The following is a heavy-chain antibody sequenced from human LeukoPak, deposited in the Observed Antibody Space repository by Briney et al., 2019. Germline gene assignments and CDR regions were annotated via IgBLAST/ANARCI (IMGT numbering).Heavy chain of an antibody. Sequence: PGGSLRLSCAVSGVTLTSAWMSWVRQAPGHGLEWVGRIEGKTAVGAPDYVASVKGRFTISRDDSKNTLSLQINSLKTEDTAVYYCLTGDYDFWSGFYSPNHYFDYWGQGTLVTVSS. CDR2: IEGKTAVGAP. J-gene: IGHJ4*02. CDR3: LTGDYDFWSGFYSPNHYFDY. D-gene: IGHD3-3*01. V-gene: IGHV3-15*04. CDR1: GVTLTSAW.